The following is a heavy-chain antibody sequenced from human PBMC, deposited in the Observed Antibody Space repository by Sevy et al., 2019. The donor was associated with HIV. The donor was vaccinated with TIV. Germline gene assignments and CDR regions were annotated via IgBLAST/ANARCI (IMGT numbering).Heavy chain of an antibody. D-gene: IGHD3-10*01. CDR2: ISAYNANT. J-gene: IGHJ6*02. CDR3: ARDLGATMVRWYGMDV. CDR1: GYTFTSYG. Sequence: ASVKVSCKASGYTFTSYGISWVRQAPGQGLEWMGWISAYNANTNYAQKLQGRVTMTTDTSTSTAYMGLRGLGSDDTAVYYCARDLGATMVRWYGMDVWGQGTTVTVSS. V-gene: IGHV1-18*01.